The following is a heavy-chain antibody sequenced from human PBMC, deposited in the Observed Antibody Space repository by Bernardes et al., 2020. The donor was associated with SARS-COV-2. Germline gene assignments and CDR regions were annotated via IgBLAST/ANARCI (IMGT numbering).Heavy chain of an antibody. V-gene: IGHV3-33*01. CDR1: GFTLSPYG. CDR2: IWNDGSDK. J-gene: IGHJ4*03. D-gene: IGHD3-22*01. Sequence: GASLKISCTASGFTLSPYGMHWVRPVPGKGLEWLAVIWNDGSDKRHADSVKGRFTISRDNSKNTLYLQMNSLREEDTAVYYCAREIVVVNSFFDHWGQGTTVTVSS. CDR3: AREIVVVNSFFDH.